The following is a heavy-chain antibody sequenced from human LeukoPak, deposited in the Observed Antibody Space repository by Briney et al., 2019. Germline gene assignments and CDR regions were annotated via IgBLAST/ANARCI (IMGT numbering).Heavy chain of an antibody. J-gene: IGHJ4*02. V-gene: IGHV3-48*01. CDR3: ARGSKWFGELIRRGEYYFDY. Sequence: PGGSLRLSCAASGFTFSSYSMNWVRQAPGKGLEWVSYISSSSSTIYYADSVKGRFTISRDNAKNSLYLQMNSLRAEDTAVYYCARGSKWFGELIRRGEYYFDYGGQGTLVTVSS. D-gene: IGHD3-10*01. CDR1: GFTFSSYS. CDR2: ISSSSSTI.